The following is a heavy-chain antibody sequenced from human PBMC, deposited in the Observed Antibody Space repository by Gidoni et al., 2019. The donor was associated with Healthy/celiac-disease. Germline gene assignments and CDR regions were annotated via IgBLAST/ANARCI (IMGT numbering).Heavy chain of an antibody. J-gene: IGHJ3*02. CDR1: GFTFSSYA. D-gene: IGHD2-2*01. V-gene: IGHV3-23*01. Sequence: EVQLLESGGGLVQPGGSLRLSCAASGFTFSSYAMSWVRQAPGKGLEWVSAISGSGGSTYYADSVKGRFTISRDNSKNTLYLQMNSLRAEDTAVYYCAGYCSSTSCYPDAFDIWGQGTMVTVSS. CDR2: ISGSGGST. CDR3: AGYCSSTSCYPDAFDI.